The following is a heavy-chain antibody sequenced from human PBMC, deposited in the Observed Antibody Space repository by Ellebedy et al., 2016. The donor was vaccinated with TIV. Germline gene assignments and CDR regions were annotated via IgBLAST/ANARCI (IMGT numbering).Heavy chain of an antibody. CDR1: GFTFSTYT. CDR2: ISSSSSFI. Sequence: PGGSLRLSCAASGFTFSTYTMNWVRQAPGEGLEWVSSISSSSSFIYYVDSVKGRFTISRDNAKNSVYLQMNSLRAEDTAVYYCARDSHYYYPMDVWGQGTTVTVSS. CDR3: ARDSHYYYPMDV. V-gene: IGHV3-21*01. J-gene: IGHJ6*02.